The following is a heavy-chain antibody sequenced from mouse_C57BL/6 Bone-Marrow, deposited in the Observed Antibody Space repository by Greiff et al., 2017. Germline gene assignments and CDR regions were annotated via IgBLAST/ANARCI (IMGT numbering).Heavy chain of an antibody. J-gene: IGHJ4*01. CDR2: IDPENGDT. D-gene: IGHD2-4*01. Sequence: VQLQQSGAELVRPGASVKLSCTASGFNIKDDYMHWVKQRPEQGLEWIGWIDPENGDTEYASKFQGKVTITADTSSNTAYLQLSSLTSEDTAVYYCTTWGVYYDYDGAMDYWGQGTSVTVSS. CDR3: TTWGVYYDYDGAMDY. V-gene: IGHV14-4*01. CDR1: GFNIKDDY.